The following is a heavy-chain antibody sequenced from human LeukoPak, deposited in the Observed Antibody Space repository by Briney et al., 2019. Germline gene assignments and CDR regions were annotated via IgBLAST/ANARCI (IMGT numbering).Heavy chain of an antibody. D-gene: IGHD1-26*01. CDR1: RFTFSSYA. V-gene: IGHV3-30-3*01. CDR2: ISYDGSNN. Sequence: GGSLRLSCAASRFTFSSYAMHWVRQAPGKGLGWVAVISYDGSNNYYADSVKGRFTISRDNSKNTLYLQINSLRVEDTAVYYCARPTGWGAHQVSYGMDVWGQGTTVTVSS. CDR3: ARPTGWGAHQVSYGMDV. J-gene: IGHJ6*02.